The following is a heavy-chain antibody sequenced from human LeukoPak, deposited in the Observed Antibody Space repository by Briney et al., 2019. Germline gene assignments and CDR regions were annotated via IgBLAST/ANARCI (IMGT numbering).Heavy chain of an antibody. V-gene: IGHV4-4*07. J-gene: IGHJ6*03. CDR2: IYISGVT. CDR1: GGSISSHY. CDR3: ARDQRAYYHMDV. Sequence: SETLSLTCTVSGGSISSHYWTWIRQSAGKGLEWIGRIYISGVTDYNPSLKSRVTKSVDTSKNQFFLKLSSVTAADTAVYYCARDQRAYYHMDVWGKGTTVNVSS.